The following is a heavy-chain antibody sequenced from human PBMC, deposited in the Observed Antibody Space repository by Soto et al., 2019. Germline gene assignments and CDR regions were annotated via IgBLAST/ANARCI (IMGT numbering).Heavy chain of an antibody. D-gene: IGHD2-8*01. Sequence: QVQLQESGPGLVKPSETLSLTCTVSGGSIRGGVHSWSWIRQPPGKRLEWIGHIFDSGRTYYNPCLKRRLTISVDTSKNQFSLRLSSVTAADTSVYYFAREIMALTNDLYFALWGRGTLVTVSS. CDR2: IFDSGRT. V-gene: IGHV4-30-4*01. CDR3: AREIMALTNDLYFAL. CDR1: GGSIRGGVHS. J-gene: IGHJ2*01.